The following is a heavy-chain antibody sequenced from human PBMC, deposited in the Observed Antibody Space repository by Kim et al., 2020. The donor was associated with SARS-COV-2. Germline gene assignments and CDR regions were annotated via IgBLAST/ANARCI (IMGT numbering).Heavy chain of an antibody. V-gene: IGHV5-51*01. J-gene: IGHJ6*02. CDR2: IYPGDSDT. CDR1: GYSFTSFW. CDR3: ARHDTTTPYGPYYYFDIDV. D-gene: IGHD3-10*01. Sequence: GESLKISCKGSGYSFTSFWIGWVRQMPGKGLEWMGIIYPGDSDTKYSPSFQGQVTISADKSISTAYPQWSSLRASDTAMYYCARHDTTTPYGPYYYFDIDVWGQGTTVTVSS.